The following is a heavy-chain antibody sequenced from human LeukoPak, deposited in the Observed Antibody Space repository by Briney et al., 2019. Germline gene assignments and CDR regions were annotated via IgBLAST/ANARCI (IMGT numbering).Heavy chain of an antibody. J-gene: IGHJ2*01. CDR1: GGSISSYY. D-gene: IGHD6-13*01. V-gene: IGHV4-4*07. CDR2: IYTSGST. CDR3: ARVRAAAGPYWYFDL. Sequence: SETLSLTCTVSGGSISSYYWSWIRQPAGKGLEWIGRIYTSGSTNYNPSLKSRVTISVDTSKNQFSLKLSSVTAADTAVYYCARVRAAAGPYWYFDLWGRGTLVTVSS.